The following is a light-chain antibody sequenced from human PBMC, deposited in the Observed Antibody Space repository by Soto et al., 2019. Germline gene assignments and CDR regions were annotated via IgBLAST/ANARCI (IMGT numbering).Light chain of an antibody. V-gene: IGKV3-20*01. CDR3: QQYGSSSWT. CDR1: QSVSSTY. CDR2: GAS. Sequence: EIVLTQSPGTLPLSPGERATLSCRASQSVSSTYLASYQQKPGQAPRLLISGASSRAADIPDRFSGSGSGTDFTLTISRLEPEDFAVYYCQQYGSSSWTFGQGTKVESK. J-gene: IGKJ1*01.